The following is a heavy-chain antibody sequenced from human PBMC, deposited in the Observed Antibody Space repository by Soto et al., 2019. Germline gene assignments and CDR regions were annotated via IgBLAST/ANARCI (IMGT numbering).Heavy chain of an antibody. D-gene: IGHD1-26*01. J-gene: IGHJ5*02. V-gene: IGHV1-18*01. Sequence: QVQLVQSGAEVKKPGASVKVSCKASGYTFTSYGISWVRQAPGQGLEWMGWISAYNGNTNYAQKLQGRVTMTTDTSTRTAYMELRSLRSDDTAVYYCARDRFDVGATNWFDPWGQGTLVTVSS. CDR2: ISAYNGNT. CDR1: GYTFTSYG. CDR3: ARDRFDVGATNWFDP.